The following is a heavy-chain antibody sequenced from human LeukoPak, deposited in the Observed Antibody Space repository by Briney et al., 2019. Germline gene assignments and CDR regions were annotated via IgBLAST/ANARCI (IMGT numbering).Heavy chain of an antibody. Sequence: SETLSLTCTVSGGSISSGGYYWSWIRQPPGKGLEWIGYIYHSGSTYYNPSLKSRVTISVDRSKNQFSLKLSSVTAADTAVYYCARDRGRYCSSTSCRDAFDIWGQGTMVTVSS. CDR2: IYHSGST. CDR1: GGSISSGGYY. J-gene: IGHJ3*02. CDR3: ARDRGRYCSSTSCRDAFDI. D-gene: IGHD2-2*01. V-gene: IGHV4-30-2*01.